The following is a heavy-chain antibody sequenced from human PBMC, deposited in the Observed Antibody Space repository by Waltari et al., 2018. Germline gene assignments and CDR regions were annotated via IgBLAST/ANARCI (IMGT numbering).Heavy chain of an antibody. V-gene: IGHV4-61*02. CDR2: IYTSGST. J-gene: IGHJ4*02. D-gene: IGHD4-17*01. CDR3: ASSPYGDYVGGYFDY. Sequence: QVQLQESGPGLVKPSQTLSLTCTVSGGSISSGSYYWSWIRQPAGKGLEWIGRIYTSGSTNYTPSLKSRVTISVDTSKNQFSLKLSSVTAADTAVDYCASSPYGDYVGGYFDYWGQGTLVTVSS. CDR1: GGSISSGSYY.